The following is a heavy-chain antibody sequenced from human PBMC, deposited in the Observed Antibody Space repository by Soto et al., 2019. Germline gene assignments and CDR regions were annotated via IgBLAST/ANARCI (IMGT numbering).Heavy chain of an antibody. CDR3: ARDTRYYDILTGSSAVDY. J-gene: IGHJ4*02. Sequence: GGSLRLSCAASGFTFSSYSMNWVRQAPGKGLEWVSYISSSSSTIYYADSVKGRFTISRDNAKNSLYLQMNSLRAEDTAVYYCARDTRYYDILTGSSAVDYWGQGTLVTVSS. CDR2: ISSSSSTI. V-gene: IGHV3-48*01. D-gene: IGHD3-9*01. CDR1: GFTFSSYS.